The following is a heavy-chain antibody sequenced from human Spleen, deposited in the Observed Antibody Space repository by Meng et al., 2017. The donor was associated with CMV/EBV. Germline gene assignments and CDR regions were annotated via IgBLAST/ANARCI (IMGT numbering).Heavy chain of an antibody. CDR2: VKSKSDGGTR. V-gene: IGHV3-15*05. J-gene: IGHJ4*02. Sequence: GGSLRLSCAASGFTFSNAWMNWVRQAPGKGLEWVGRVKSKSDGGTRDYAAPVKGRFTISRDDSKNTLYLQMNSLRAEDTAVYYCARDLNFWSGYFDYWGQGTVVTVSS. D-gene: IGHD3-3*01. CDR1: GFTFSNAW. CDR3: ARDLNFWSGYFDY.